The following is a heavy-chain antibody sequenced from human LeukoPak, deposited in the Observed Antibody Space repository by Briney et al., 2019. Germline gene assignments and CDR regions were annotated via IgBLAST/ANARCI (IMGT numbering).Heavy chain of an antibody. D-gene: IGHD3-10*01. J-gene: IGHJ4*02. Sequence: GGSLRLSCAASGFTFSSHGMHWVRQAPGKGLEWVAFIRYDGSNKYYADSVKGRFTISRDNSKNTLYLQMNSLRAEDTAVYYCAKEPDLWFGEYYFDYWGQGTLVTVSS. CDR3: AKEPDLWFGEYYFDY. CDR1: GFTFSSHG. CDR2: IRYDGSNK. V-gene: IGHV3-30*02.